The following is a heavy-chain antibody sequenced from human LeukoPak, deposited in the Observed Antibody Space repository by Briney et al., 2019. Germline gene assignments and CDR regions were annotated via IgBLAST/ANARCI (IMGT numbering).Heavy chain of an antibody. CDR3: VRESLIVGATKRFDY. V-gene: IGHV3-23*01. J-gene: IGHJ4*02. CDR1: GFTFSSYA. Sequence: GGSLRLSCAASGFTFSSYAMNWVRQAPGKGLEWVSTISGSGDSTYYADSVKGRFTISRDSSRNTLSLQMHSLRAEDTALYYCVRESLIVGATKRFDYWGQGTLVTVSS. CDR2: ISGSGDST. D-gene: IGHD1-26*01.